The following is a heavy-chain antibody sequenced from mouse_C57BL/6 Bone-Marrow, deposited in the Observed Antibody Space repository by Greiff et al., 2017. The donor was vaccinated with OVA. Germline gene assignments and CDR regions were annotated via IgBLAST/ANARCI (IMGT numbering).Heavy chain of an antibody. CDR3: TKGGYYGSSPLFAY. CDR2: IYPGNSDT. D-gene: IGHD1-1*01. J-gene: IGHJ3*01. V-gene: IGHV1-5*01. Sequence: VQLQQSGTVLARPGASVKMSCKTSGYTFTSYWMHWVKQRPGQGLEWIGAIYPGNSDTSYNQKFKGKAKLTAVTSASTAYRELSSLTNEDSAVYYCTKGGYYGSSPLFAYWGQGTLVTVSA. CDR1: GYTFTSYW.